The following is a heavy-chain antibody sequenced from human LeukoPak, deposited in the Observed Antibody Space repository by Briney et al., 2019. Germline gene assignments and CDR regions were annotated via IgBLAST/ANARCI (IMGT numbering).Heavy chain of an antibody. CDR3: ATDHRNLDAFDI. J-gene: IGHJ3*02. CDR1: GFTFSSYE. D-gene: IGHD1-14*01. V-gene: IGHV3-48*03. CDR2: ISSSGSTI. Sequence: GGSLRLSCAASGFTFSSYEMNWVRQAPGKGLEWVSYISSSGSTIYYADSLKGRFTISSDKSKNTVYLQMNSLRAGDTAVYYCATDHRNLDAFDIWGQGTTVTVSS.